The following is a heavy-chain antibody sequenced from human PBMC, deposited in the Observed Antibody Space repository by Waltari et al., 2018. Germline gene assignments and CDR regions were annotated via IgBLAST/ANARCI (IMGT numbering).Heavy chain of an antibody. CDR2: ITVGDDT. CDR3: ATPFYNWDDPLHS. CDR1: GITFRHYA. J-gene: IGHJ4*02. D-gene: IGHD1-20*01. V-gene: IGHV3-23*01. Sequence: EVQLLESGGDLVQPGGSLRLSCAASGITFRHYAINWVRLAPGTGLGWVSAITVGDDTYYADSVKGRFTISRDTSKDTVHLQMNGLRAEDTAVYYCATPFYNWDDPLHSWGQGTLVTVSS.